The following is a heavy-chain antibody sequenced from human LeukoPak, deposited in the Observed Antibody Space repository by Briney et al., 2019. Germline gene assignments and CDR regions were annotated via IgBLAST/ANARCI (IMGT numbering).Heavy chain of an antibody. V-gene: IGHV3-20*04. J-gene: IGHJ4*02. CDR3: AREDGGPVCDY. D-gene: IGHD3-3*01. Sequence: GGSLTLSCAASGFTLDVYCMRGVRHAPGKGRVWVFGINWNGGSTGYADSVKGRFTISRNNAKNSLYLQMNSLRAEDTAFYYCAREDGGPVCDYWGQGTLVTVSS. CDR2: INWNGGST. CDR1: GFTLDVYC.